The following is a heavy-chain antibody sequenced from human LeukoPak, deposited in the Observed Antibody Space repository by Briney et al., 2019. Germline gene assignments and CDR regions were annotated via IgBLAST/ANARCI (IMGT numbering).Heavy chain of an antibody. D-gene: IGHD2-2*02. CDR2: ISAYNGNT. CDR1: GYTFTSYG. CDR3: ARVKALYCSSTSCYRGAFDI. J-gene: IGHJ3*02. V-gene: IGHV1-18*01. Sequence: GAAVKVSCKASGYTFTSYGISWVRQAPGQGLEWVGWISAYNGNTNYAQKVQGRVTMTTDTSTSTAYMELRSLRSDDTALYYCARVKALYCSSTSCYRGAFDIWGQGTMVTVSS.